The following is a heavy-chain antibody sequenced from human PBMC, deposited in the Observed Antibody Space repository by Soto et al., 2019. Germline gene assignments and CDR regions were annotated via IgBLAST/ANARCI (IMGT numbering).Heavy chain of an antibody. J-gene: IGHJ5*02. Sequence: GWSLRLSCAASGFTFGSYGMNWVRQAPGKGLEFVSSISMSGTYINYADSLKGRFTISRDNAKNSLYLQMNSLRAEDTAVYYCARDAVVTGNLNWFDPWGQGTLVTVSS. CDR2: ISMSGTYI. CDR3: ARDAVVTGNLNWFDP. D-gene: IGHD1-20*01. V-gene: IGHV3-21*06. CDR1: GFTFGSYG.